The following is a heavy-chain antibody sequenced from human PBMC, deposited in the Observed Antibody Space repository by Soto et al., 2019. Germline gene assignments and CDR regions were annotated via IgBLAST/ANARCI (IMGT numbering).Heavy chain of an antibody. CDR2: IYLGDSDT. D-gene: IGHD2-2*01. CDR3: ATVGRYCSSTSCYLFGSWPHGDAFDI. CDR1: GYSFTSYW. V-gene: IGHV5-51*01. J-gene: IGHJ3*02. Sequence: PGESLKISCKGSGYSFTSYWIGWVRQMPGKGLEWMGIIYLGDSDTRYSPSFQGQVTISADKSISTAYLQWSSLKASDTAMYYCATVGRYCSSTSCYLFGSWPHGDAFDIWGQGTMVTVSS.